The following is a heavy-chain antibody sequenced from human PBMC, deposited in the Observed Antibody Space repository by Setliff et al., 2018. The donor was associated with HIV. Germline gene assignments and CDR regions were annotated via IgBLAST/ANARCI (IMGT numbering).Heavy chain of an antibody. CDR1: GFTFSGSA. D-gene: IGHD4-17*01. CDR2: IKTKPNDYAT. CDR3: AVSPDGDCATTKCANWFDP. J-gene: IGHJ5*02. Sequence: PGGSLRLSCAASGFTFSGSAIHWVRRASGKGLEWVGRIKTKPNDYATAHAASVKGRFTISRDDSQNTAYLQMNSLRTEDTAVYFCAVSPDGDCATTKCANWFDPWGQGTQVTVSS. V-gene: IGHV3-73*01.